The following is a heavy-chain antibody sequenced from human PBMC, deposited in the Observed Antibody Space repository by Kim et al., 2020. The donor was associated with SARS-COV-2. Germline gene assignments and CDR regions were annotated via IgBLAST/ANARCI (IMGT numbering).Heavy chain of an antibody. CDR3: AKDINPGGSYYLLRSYGMDV. D-gene: IGHD1-26*01. Sequence: GGSLRLSCAASGFTFGDYAMHWVRQAPGKGLEWVSGISWNSGSIGYADSVKGRFTISRDNAKNSLYLQMNSLRAEDTALYYCAKDINPGGSYYLLRSYGMDVWGQGTTVTVSS. CDR1: GFTFGDYA. CDR2: ISWNSGSI. J-gene: IGHJ6*02. V-gene: IGHV3-9*01.